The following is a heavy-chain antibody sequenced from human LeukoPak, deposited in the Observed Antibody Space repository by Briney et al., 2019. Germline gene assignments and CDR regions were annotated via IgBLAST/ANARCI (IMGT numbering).Heavy chain of an antibody. D-gene: IGHD5-24*01. J-gene: IGHJ4*02. CDR1: DFTVASTY. CDR3: ARAVTDGYSLDFYFDF. V-gene: IGHV3-53*01. Sequence: GGSLRLSCAAYDFTVASTYMTWLRQAPGKGLEWVSTIYRGGNTFYADSVKGRFTISRDTSKNTLNLDMNSLGVEDTAVYYCARAVTDGYSLDFYFDFRGQGTLVTVSS. CDR2: IYRGGNT.